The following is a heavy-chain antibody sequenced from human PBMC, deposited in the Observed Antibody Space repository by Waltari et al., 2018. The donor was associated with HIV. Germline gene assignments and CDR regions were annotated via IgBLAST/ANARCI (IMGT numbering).Heavy chain of an antibody. J-gene: IGHJ4*02. Sequence: VQLVESGGGVVQPGRSLRPDCDTSGFTPRSHGMHWVRQAPGKGLEWVTVIWYDGSKKYYADSVKGRFTISRDNSKNTLYLQMNSLRIEDTAVYYCARKYSSSWGAPFDYWGQGTLVTVSS. D-gene: IGHD6-13*01. CDR1: GFTPRSHG. CDR3: ARKYSSSWGAPFDY. V-gene: IGHV3-33*01. CDR2: IWYDGSKK.